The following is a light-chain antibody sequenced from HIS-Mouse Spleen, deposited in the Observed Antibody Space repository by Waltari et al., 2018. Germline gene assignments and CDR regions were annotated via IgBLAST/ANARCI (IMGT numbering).Light chain of an antibody. CDR3: QQYNNWAFT. CDR2: GAS. Sequence: EIVMTQSPAPLSVSPGERATLSCRASQRVSSNLAWYQQKPGQAPSLLIYGASTRATGIPARFSGSGSGTEFTLTISSLQSEDFAVYYCQQYNNWAFTFGQGTRLEIK. V-gene: IGKV3-15*01. CDR1: QRVSSN. J-gene: IGKJ5*01.